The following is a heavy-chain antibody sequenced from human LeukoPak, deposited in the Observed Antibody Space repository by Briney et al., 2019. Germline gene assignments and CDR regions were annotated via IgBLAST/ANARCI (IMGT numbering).Heavy chain of an antibody. CDR3: ARDSISGVVWD. CDR2: ISKDGGEK. J-gene: IGHJ4*02. D-gene: IGHD2/OR15-2a*01. V-gene: IGHV3-30-3*01. CDR1: GFTFSTYP. Sequence: GGSLRLSCAASGFTFSTYPMHWVRQAPGRGLEWVSVISKDGGEKHFADPVKGRFTISRDNSKDRLYLDMNSLRAEDTAVYYCARDSISGVVWDRGQGTLVTVSS.